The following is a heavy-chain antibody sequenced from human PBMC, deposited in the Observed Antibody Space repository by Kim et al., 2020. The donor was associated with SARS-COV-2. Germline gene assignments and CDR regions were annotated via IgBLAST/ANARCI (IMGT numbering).Heavy chain of an antibody. V-gene: IGHV3-73*01. D-gene: IGHD3-16*01. J-gene: IGHJ3*01. CDR3: ARRGGSDAFDV. CDR2: T. Sequence: TAYAASVKGRLTVSRDDSKTTAYLHMKSLKAEDTAVYYCARRGGSDAFDVWGRGTMVIVSA.